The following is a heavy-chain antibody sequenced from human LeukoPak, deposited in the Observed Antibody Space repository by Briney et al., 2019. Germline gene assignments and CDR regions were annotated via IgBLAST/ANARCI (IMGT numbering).Heavy chain of an antibody. CDR1: GGSFSGYY. V-gene: IGHV4-34*01. Sequence: SETLSLTCAVYGGSFSGYYWSWIRQPPGKGLEWIGEINHSGSTNYNPSLKSRVTISVDTSKNQFSLKLSSVTAADTAVYYCARGRRYYYGSGTRGYFDYWGQGTPVTVSS. J-gene: IGHJ4*02. D-gene: IGHD3-10*01. CDR2: INHSGST. CDR3: ARGRRYYYGSGTRGYFDY.